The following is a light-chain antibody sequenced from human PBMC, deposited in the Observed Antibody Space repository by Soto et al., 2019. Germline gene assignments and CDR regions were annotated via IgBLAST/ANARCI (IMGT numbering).Light chain of an antibody. Sequence: DIPMTQSPSSLSASVGDRVTITCRASQSISTYFNWYQRKPGEGPILLIYAASTLQTGVPSRFSGSGSETDFTLTISSLQPEDCATYYCQQSYSSPYTFGQGTKVEIK. V-gene: IGKV1-39*01. CDR3: QQSYSSPYT. CDR2: AAS. CDR1: QSISTY. J-gene: IGKJ2*01.